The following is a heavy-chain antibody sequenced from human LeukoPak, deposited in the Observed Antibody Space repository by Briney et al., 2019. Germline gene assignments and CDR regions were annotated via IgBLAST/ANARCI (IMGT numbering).Heavy chain of an antibody. J-gene: IGHJ5*02. V-gene: IGHV4-61*03. CDR1: GGSFSSPDSY. D-gene: IGHD6-6*01. CDR2: VYYIGTT. Sequence: SSETLSLTCTVSGGSFSSPDSYWSWIRQPPGKGLEWIGNVYYIGTTTYNSSLETRVTISVDKSKNHFSLILTSVTAADTAIYFCARNTSSSPWFDPWGQGTLVTVSS. CDR3: ARNTSSSPWFDP.